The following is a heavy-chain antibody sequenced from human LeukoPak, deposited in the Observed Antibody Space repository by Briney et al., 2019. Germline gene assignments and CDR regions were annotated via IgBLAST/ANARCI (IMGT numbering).Heavy chain of an antibody. Sequence: PGGSLRLSCTASGFTFSSYDMHWVRLPPGKGLARVAFIRYDRSTKYYADSVKGRFTISIDNSKNTLYLHMNSLRAEDTAIYYCTKDRNPNCGGDCGAGYYGGQGTLVTVSS. CDR3: TKDRNPNCGGDCGAGYY. CDR2: IRYDRSTK. V-gene: IGHV3-30*02. D-gene: IGHD2-21*02. J-gene: IGHJ4*02. CDR1: GFTFSSYD.